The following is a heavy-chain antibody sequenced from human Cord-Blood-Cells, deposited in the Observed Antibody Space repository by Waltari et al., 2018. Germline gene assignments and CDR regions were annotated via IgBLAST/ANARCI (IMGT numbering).Heavy chain of an antibody. CDR1: GGSISSSNW. V-gene: IGHV4-4*02. J-gene: IGHJ4*02. CDR3: ARAIYYDSSGYYYYFDY. CDR2: IYHSGST. Sequence: QVQLQESGPGLVKPSGTQSLTCAVSGGSISSSNWWSWVRQPPGKGLEWIGEIYHSGSTNYNPSLKSRVTISVDKSKNQFSLKLSSVTAADTAVYYCARAIYYDSSGYYYYFDYWGQGTLVTVSS. D-gene: IGHD3-22*01.